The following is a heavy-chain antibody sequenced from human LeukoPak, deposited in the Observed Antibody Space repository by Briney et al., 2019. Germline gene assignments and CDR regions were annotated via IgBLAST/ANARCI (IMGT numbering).Heavy chain of an antibody. CDR2: IYYSGST. D-gene: IGHD3-10*01. Sequence: NPSETLSLTCTVSGGSISSYYWSWIRQPPGKGLEWIGYIYYSGSTNYNPSLKSRVTMSVDTSKNQFSLKLSSVTAADTAVYYCARVGGSGSYSKGVWFDPWGQGTLVTVSS. CDR1: GGSISSYY. CDR3: ARVGGSGSYSKGVWFDP. V-gene: IGHV4-59*12. J-gene: IGHJ5*02.